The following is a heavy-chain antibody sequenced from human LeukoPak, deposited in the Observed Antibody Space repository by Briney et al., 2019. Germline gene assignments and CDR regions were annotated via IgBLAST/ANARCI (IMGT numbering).Heavy chain of an antibody. V-gene: IGHV4-34*12. D-gene: IGHD6-13*01. J-gene: IGHJ6*02. CDR2: IIHTGTT. CDR1: GGSSRGYY. CDR3: ASGISGSWFVLDV. Sequence: SETLSLTCTVYGGSSRGYYWTWIRQAPGKGLEWIGEIIHTGTTNYNPSLQSRVTISLDTSNNQFSLTLSSVTAADTAVYYCASGISGSWFVLDVWGPGATVIVSS.